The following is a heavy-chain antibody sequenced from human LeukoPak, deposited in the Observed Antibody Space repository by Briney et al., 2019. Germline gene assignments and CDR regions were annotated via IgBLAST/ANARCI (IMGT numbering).Heavy chain of an antibody. Sequence: SVKVSCKASGGTFSSYAISWVRQAPGQGLEWMGGIIPIFGTANYAKKFQGRVTTTADESTSTAYMELSSLRSEDTAVYYCARETSYYDILTGYFYYFDYWGQGTLVTVSS. CDR3: ARETSYYDILTGYFYYFDY. J-gene: IGHJ4*02. D-gene: IGHD3-9*01. CDR2: IIPIFGTA. V-gene: IGHV1-69*13. CDR1: GGTFSSYA.